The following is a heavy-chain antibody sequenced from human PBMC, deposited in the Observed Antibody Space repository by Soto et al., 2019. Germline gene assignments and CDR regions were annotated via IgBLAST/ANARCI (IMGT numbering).Heavy chain of an antibody. CDR3: ALRGVVAAGGV. J-gene: IGHJ6*02. CDR2: ISGSGGST. V-gene: IGHV3-23*01. CDR1: GFTFSSFG. Sequence: EVQLLQSGGGLVQPGGSLRLSCTGSGFTFSSFGMGWVRQAPGQGLEWVSGISGSGGSTYYADSVTGRFTISRDNSKNTLYLQMNSLRAEDTAVYYCALRGVVAAGGVWGQGTTVTVSS. D-gene: IGHD2-15*01.